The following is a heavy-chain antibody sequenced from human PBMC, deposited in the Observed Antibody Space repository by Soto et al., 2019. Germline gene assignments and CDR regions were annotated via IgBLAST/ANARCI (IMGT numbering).Heavy chain of an antibody. CDR1: GGTFSSYT. Sequence: VKVSCKASGGTFSSYTISWVRQAPGQGLEWMGRIIPILGIANYAQKFQGRVTITADKSTSTAYMELSSLRSEDTAVYYCASNSIVVVAATSPYYFDYWGQGTLVTVSS. D-gene: IGHD2-15*01. V-gene: IGHV1-69*02. J-gene: IGHJ4*02. CDR2: IIPILGIA. CDR3: ASNSIVVVAATSPYYFDY.